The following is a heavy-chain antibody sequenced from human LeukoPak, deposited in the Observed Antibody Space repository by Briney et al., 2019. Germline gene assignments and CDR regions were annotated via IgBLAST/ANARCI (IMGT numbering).Heavy chain of an antibody. J-gene: IGHJ4*02. CDR3: AKDRYSSGWYSDFGY. CDR1: GFTFSSYA. Sequence: GGSLRLSCAASGFTFSSYAMHWVRQAPGKGLEWVAVISDDGSNKYYGDSVKGRFTISRDNSKNTVYLQMNSLRAEDTAVYYCAKDRYSSGWYSDFGYWGQGTLVTVSS. V-gene: IGHV3-30*18. D-gene: IGHD6-19*01. CDR2: ISDDGSNK.